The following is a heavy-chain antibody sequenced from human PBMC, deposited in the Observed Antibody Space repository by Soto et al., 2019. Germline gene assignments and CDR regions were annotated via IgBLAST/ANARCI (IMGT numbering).Heavy chain of an antibody. D-gene: IGHD2-15*01. CDR3: ARGTEDIVVVVAAANDAFDI. Sequence: QVQLVESGGGVVQPGRSLRLSCAASGFTFSSYGMHWVRQAPGKGLEWVAVIWYDGSNKYYADSVKGRFTISRDNSKNTLYLQMNSLRAEATAVYYCARGTEDIVVVVAAANDAFDIWGQGTMVTVSS. V-gene: IGHV3-33*01. J-gene: IGHJ3*02. CDR1: GFTFSSYG. CDR2: IWYDGSNK.